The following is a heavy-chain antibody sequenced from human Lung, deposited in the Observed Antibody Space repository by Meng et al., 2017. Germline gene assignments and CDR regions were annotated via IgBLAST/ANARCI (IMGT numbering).Heavy chain of an antibody. J-gene: IGHJ4*02. CDR1: GYSFTNYG. CDR2: TSTYNSNR. D-gene: IGHD2-2*01. V-gene: IGHV1-18*01. Sequence: QVPLVQPGPEGRRPGAPVKVSCKTSGYSFTNYGINWVRQAPGKGLEWMGWTSTYNSNRNYAQSLQGRVTMTTDTSTTTAYMELRSLTFDDTAVYYCARGRHCSSTTCYLSDSWGQGTLVTVSS. CDR3: ARGRHCSSTTCYLSDS.